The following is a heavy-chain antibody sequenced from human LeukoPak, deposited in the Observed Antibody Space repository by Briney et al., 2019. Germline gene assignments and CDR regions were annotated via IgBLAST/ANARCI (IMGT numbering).Heavy chain of an antibody. Sequence: PGGSLRLSCAASGFTFSSYSMSWVRQAPGKGLEWVGRIKSKTDGGTTDYAAPVKGRFTISRDDSKNTLYLQMNSLKTEDTAVYYCTSNSYGRRKFDYWGQGTLVTVSS. J-gene: IGHJ4*02. D-gene: IGHD5-18*01. CDR1: GFTFSSYS. V-gene: IGHV3-15*01. CDR3: TSNSYGRRKFDY. CDR2: IKSKTDGGTT.